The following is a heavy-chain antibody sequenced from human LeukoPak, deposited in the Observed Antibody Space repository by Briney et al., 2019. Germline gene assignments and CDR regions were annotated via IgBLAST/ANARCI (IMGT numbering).Heavy chain of an antibody. D-gene: IGHD1-26*01. CDR1: GFIFGDYW. CDR3: ARDLVGASYY. CDR2: INRDGSER. V-gene: IGHV3-7*03. J-gene: IGHJ4*02. Sequence: PGGSLRLSCAASGFIFGDYWMSRVRQAPGKGLEWVASINRDGSERYYVDSVKGRFTISRDNARNSLYLEMNSLRVEDTGVYYCARDLVGASYYWGQGTLVTVSS.